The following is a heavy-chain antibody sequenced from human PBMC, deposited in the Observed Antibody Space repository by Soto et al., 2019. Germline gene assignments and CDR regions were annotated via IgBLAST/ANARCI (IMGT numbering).Heavy chain of an antibody. CDR1: GVTFSSYA. Sequence: SVKVSCKASGVTFSSYAISWVRQAPGQGLEWMGGIIPIFGTANYAQKFQGRVTITADESTSTAYMELSSLRSEDTAVYYCARETYCSSTSCYPPDPWGQGTLVTVSS. CDR2: IIPIFGTA. J-gene: IGHJ5*02. CDR3: ARETYCSSTSCYPPDP. D-gene: IGHD2-2*01. V-gene: IGHV1-69*13.